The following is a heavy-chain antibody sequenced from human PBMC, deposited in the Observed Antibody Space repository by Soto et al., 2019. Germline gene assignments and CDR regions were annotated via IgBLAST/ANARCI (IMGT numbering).Heavy chain of an antibody. Sequence: GGSLRLSXAASGFIFSNYWMNWVRQAPGKGLEWVANIKQDGSEIYYVDSVKSRFTISRDNAQNSLYLEMNSLRVDDTAVYFCARLRGYCSGGSCFPPDYWGQGILVTVSS. CDR2: IKQDGSEI. V-gene: IGHV3-7*01. J-gene: IGHJ4*02. CDR3: ARLRGYCSGGSCFPPDY. D-gene: IGHD2-15*01. CDR1: GFIFSNYW.